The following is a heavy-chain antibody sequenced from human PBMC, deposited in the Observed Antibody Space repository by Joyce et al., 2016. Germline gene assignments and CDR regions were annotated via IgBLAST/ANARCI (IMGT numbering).Heavy chain of an antibody. J-gene: IGHJ6*02. Sequence: EVKLVESGGGLVQPGGSLRLTCEASGFTFGTYWMSWVRQAAGKGLGWVANIKQEGSEKYYVESVKGRFTISRDNAKNSPYLQMNSLRAEDTAVYYCARDVHVVVTAGYYYGMDVWGQGATVTVSS. CDR3: ARDVHVVVTAGYYYGMDV. CDR1: GFTFGTYW. V-gene: IGHV3-7*01. D-gene: IGHD2-2*01. CDR2: IKQEGSEK.